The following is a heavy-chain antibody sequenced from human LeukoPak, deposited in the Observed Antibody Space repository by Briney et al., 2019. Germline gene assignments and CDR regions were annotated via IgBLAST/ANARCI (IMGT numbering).Heavy chain of an antibody. CDR3: ARDNRVQSVDVVGGGGAFDI. D-gene: IGHD2-2*01. CDR1: GFTFSSYS. V-gene: IGHV3-21*01. CDR2: ISSSSSYI. Sequence: GGSLRPSCAASGFTFSSYSMNWVSPAPGKGLEWVSSISSSSSYIYYADSVKGRFTISRDNAKNSLYLQMNSLRAEETAVYYCARDNRVQSVDVVGGGGAFDIWGQGTMVTVSS. J-gene: IGHJ3*02.